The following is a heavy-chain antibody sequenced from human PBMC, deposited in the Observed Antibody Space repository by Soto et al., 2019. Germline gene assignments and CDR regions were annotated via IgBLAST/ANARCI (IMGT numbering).Heavy chain of an antibody. CDR2: IIPILETA. CDR3: ARGGKLGGDLDV. J-gene: IGHJ6*04. Sequence: QVQLVQSGAEVKKPGSSLKVSCKASGGTFGRYTISWVRQAPGQGLEWMGWIIPILETANYAQKFQGRVTITADTSTSTAYLDLSGLKSDVAGVYYCARGGKLGGDLDVWGKGTPVTVSS. D-gene: IGHD1-26*01. CDR1: GGTFGRYT. V-gene: IGHV1-69*08.